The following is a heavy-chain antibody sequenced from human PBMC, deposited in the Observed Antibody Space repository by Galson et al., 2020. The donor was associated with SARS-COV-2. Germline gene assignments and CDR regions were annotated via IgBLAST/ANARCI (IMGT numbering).Heavy chain of an antibody. Sequence: GGSLRLSCAASGFTFDDYAMHWVRQAPGKGLEWVSGISWNSGSIGYADSVKGRFTISRDNAKNSLYLQMNSLRAEDTALYYCAKDMIRDGYNYFDYWGQGTLVTVSS. CDR1: GFTFDDYA. CDR2: ISWNSGSI. CDR3: AKDMIRDGYNYFDY. J-gene: IGHJ4*02. V-gene: IGHV3-9*01. D-gene: IGHD5-12*01.